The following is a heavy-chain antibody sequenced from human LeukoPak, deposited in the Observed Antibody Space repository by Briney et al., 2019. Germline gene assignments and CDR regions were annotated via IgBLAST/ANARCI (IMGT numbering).Heavy chain of an antibody. V-gene: IGHV4-39*07. CDR2: MSYSGST. CDR3: ARVRWLQLGHFDY. D-gene: IGHD5-24*01. CDR1: GGSITCSSYS. J-gene: IGHJ4*02. Sequence: SETLSLTCTVSGGSITCSSYSWGWIRQPPGEGLEWIASMSYSGSTYYNPSLKSRVTISVDTSRNQFSLKLSSVTAADTAVYYCARVRWLQLGHFDYWGQGSLVTVSS.